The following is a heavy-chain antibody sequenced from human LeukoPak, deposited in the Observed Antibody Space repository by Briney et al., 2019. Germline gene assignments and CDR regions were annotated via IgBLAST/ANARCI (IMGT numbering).Heavy chain of an antibody. J-gene: IGHJ4*02. Sequence: PSETLSLTCTVSGGSISSYYWSWIRQPPGKGLEWIGYIYYSGSTNYNPSLKSRVTISVDTSKNQFSLKMRSVTAADTALYYCARHYSYYGSGTYFDYWGQGTLVTVSS. V-gene: IGHV4-59*01. CDR2: IYYSGST. D-gene: IGHD3-10*01. CDR3: ARHYSYYGSGTYFDY. CDR1: GGSISSYY.